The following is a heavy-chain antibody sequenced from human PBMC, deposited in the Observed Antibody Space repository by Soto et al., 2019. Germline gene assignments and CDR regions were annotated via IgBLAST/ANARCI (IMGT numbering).Heavy chain of an antibody. CDR3: ARGFFFQAEDGIRDVRSVSAFLLNRSSDL. Sequence: QPPGKDLEWIGYIYHSGSTYSNPSLKSRVTISVDRSKNQFSIKLSSVNAVDTAVYYCARGFFFQAEDGIRDVRSVSAFLLNRSSDL. V-gene: IGHV4-30-2*01. J-gene: IGHJ2*01. D-gene: IGHD3-10*02. CDR2: IYHSGST.